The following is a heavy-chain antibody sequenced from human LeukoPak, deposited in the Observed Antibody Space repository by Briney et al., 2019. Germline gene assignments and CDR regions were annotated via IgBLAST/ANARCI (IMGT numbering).Heavy chain of an antibody. D-gene: IGHD2-2*01. CDR2: ISAYNGNT. J-gene: IGHJ3*02. CDR1: GYTFTSYG. CDR3: ARVWYQLLAVAGSSLWDI. V-gene: IGHV1-18*01. Sequence: SVKVSCKASGYTFTSYGISWVRQAPGQGLEWMGWISAYNGNTNYAQKLQGRVTMTTDTSTSTAYMELRSLRSDDTAVYYCARVWYQLLAVAGSSLWDIWGQGTMVTVSS.